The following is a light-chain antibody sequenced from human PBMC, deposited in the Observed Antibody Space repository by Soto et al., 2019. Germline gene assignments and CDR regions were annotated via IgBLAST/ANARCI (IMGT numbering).Light chain of an antibody. CDR2: ENN. CDR3: GTWDSSLSAGRWV. Sequence: QSVLTQPASVSAAPGQKVTISCSGSSSNIGNNYVSWYQQLPGTAPKLLIYENNKRPSGIPDRFSGSKSGTSATLGITGLQTGDEADYYCGTWDSSLSAGRWVFGGGTQVTVL. CDR1: SSNIGNNY. J-gene: IGLJ3*02. V-gene: IGLV1-51*02.